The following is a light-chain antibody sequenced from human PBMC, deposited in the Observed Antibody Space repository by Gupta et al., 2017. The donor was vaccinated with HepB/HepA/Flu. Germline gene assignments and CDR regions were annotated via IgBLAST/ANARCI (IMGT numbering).Light chain of an antibody. J-gene: IGKJ1*01. V-gene: IGKV1-5*03. Sequence: DIQMTQSPSSLSASVGDRVTFSCRASQNIGAWLAWFQQGPGKPPKLLIFKASNLESGVPSRFSGSGSGSXFTLTIXSRQPDDFATYYCQQDNNFPWTFGXGTKVEIK. CDR2: KAS. CDR1: QNIGAW. CDR3: QQDNNFPWT.